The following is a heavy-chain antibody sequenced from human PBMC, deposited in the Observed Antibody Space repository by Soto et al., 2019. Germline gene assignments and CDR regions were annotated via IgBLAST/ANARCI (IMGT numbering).Heavy chain of an antibody. D-gene: IGHD5-12*01. CDR2: IGPESGAT. J-gene: IGHJ4*02. CDR1: GYTSTSYY. CDR3: GRGRSGQIVVFY. V-gene: IGHV1-2*02. Sequence: ASVKVSCKASGYTSTSYYMHWVRQAPEQGPEWMGEIGPESGATRYAQKFQGRVTMTMDMSITTVYMELSNLSPDDTAVYYCGRGRSGQIVVFYWGQGTPVTVSS.